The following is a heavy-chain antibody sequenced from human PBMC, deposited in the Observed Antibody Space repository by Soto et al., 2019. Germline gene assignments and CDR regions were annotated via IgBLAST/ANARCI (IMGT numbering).Heavy chain of an antibody. D-gene: IGHD3-22*01. CDR2: MRVSNGDT. Sequence: QVQLVQSGAELKKPGASVKVSCKASGDTFSSFDVSWLRQVPGQGLERMGWMRVSNGDTNYAQKYQGRAPMTPHTSTGKVFMNLSTLRPDATAVYYSARDYSSASDAIFDLWGQGTLVTVSS. V-gene: IGHV1-18*01. CDR3: ARDYSSASDAIFDL. CDR1: GDTFSSFD. J-gene: IGHJ4*02.